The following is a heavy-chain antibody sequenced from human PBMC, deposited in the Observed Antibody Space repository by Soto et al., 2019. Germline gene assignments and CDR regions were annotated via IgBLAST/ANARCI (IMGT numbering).Heavy chain of an antibody. V-gene: IGHV3-48*03. CDR3: ARVGIVGGNINLFDY. CDR2: ISSSGSTI. J-gene: IGHJ4*02. D-gene: IGHD1-26*01. CDR1: GFTFSSYE. Sequence: EVQLVESGGGLVQPGGSLRLSCAASGFTFSSYEMNWVRQAPGKGLEWVSYISSSGSTIYYADSVKGRFTISRDNAKNSLYLQMNSLKTEDTAVYYCARVGIVGGNINLFDYWGQGTLVTVSS.